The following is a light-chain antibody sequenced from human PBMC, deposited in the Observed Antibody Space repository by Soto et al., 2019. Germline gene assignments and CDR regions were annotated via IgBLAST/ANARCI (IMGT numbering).Light chain of an antibody. CDR3: SSYTSSSTRV. CDR1: SSDVGGYNY. Sequence: QSVLTQPASVSGSPGQSITISCTGTSSDVGGYNYVSWYQQHPGKAPKLMIYDVRNPPSGVSYRFSGSKSGNTASLTISGLQAEDEADYYCSSYTSSSTRVFGTGTKVTVL. J-gene: IGLJ1*01. CDR2: DVR. V-gene: IGLV2-14*01.